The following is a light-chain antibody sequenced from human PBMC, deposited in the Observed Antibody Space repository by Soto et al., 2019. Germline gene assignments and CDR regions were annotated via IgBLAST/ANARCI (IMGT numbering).Light chain of an antibody. Sequence: QSVLTQPASVSGSPGQSITISCTGARSDVGTYNYVSWYQQHPGKAPKLMIYEVSNRPSGVSNRFSGSKYGNTASLTISGLQAEDEADYYCFSYTSSTAYVFGTGTKGTVL. V-gene: IGLV2-14*01. CDR3: FSYTSSTAYV. CDR2: EVS. J-gene: IGLJ1*01. CDR1: RSDVGTYNY.